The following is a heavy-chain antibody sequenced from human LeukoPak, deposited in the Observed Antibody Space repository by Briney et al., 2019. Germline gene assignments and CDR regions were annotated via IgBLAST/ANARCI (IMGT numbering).Heavy chain of an antibody. V-gene: IGHV3-53*01. CDR3: ARRVGAYSHPYDY. CDR1: GFTVSSNS. D-gene: IGHD4/OR15-4a*01. Sequence: GGSLRLSCTVSGFTVSSNSMSWVRQAPGKGLEWVSFIYSDNTHYSDSVKGRFTISRDNSKNPLYLQMNSLRAEDTAVYYCARRVGAYSHPYDYWGQGTLVTVSS. CDR2: IYSDNT. J-gene: IGHJ4*02.